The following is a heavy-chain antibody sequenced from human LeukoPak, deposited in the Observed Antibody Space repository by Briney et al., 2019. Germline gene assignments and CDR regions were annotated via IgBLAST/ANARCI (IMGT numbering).Heavy chain of an antibody. D-gene: IGHD1-26*01. Sequence: GGSLRLSCAASGFTFSTHGMSWVRQAPGKGLEWVSSITSSSSYIYYADSVKGRFTISRDNAKSSLYLQMNSLRDEDTAVYYCARDPYSGNYGDYYYYYMDVWGKGTTVTISS. CDR2: ITSSSSYI. V-gene: IGHV3-21*01. J-gene: IGHJ6*03. CDR3: ARDPYSGNYGDYYYYYMDV. CDR1: GFTFSTHG.